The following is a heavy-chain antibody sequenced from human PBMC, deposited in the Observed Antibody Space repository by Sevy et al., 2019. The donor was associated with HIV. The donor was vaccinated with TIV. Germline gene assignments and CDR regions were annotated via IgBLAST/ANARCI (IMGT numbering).Heavy chain of an antibody. V-gene: IGHV3-21*01. CDR2: ISSSSNYI. Sequence: GGSLRLSCAASGFPFSRSSMNWVRQAPGKGLEWVSSISSSSNYIYYADSVKGRFTISRDNAKNSLLLLMNSLRAEDTAVYYCARDKREAYFDGSTSSDAFDIWGQGTLVTVSS. CDR3: ARDKREAYFDGSTSSDAFDI. D-gene: IGHD3-22*01. CDR1: GFPFSRSS. J-gene: IGHJ3*02.